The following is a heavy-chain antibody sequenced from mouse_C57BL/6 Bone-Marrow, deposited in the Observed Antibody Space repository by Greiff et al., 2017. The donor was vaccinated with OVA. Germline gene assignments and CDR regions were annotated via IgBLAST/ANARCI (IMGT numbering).Heavy chain of an antibody. CDR2: IFRGSGST. CDR1: GYTFTDYY. D-gene: IGHD1-2*01. Sequence: VQLQQSGPELVKPGASVKISCKASGYTFTDYYINWVKQRPGQGLEWIGWIFRGSGSTYYNEKFKGRATLTVDKCSSTAYMLLSSLTSEDSAVYFCARVFHYDWLAYWGQRTLVTVSA. J-gene: IGHJ3*01. CDR3: ARVFHYDWLAY. V-gene: IGHV1-75*01.